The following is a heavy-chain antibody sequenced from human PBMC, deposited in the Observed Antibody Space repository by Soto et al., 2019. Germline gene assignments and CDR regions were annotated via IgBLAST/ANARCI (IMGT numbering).Heavy chain of an antibody. J-gene: IGHJ4*02. V-gene: IGHV3-23*01. Sequence: EVHLLESGGDLVQPGGSLRLSCAASGFTFSNYAMSWVRQAPVKGLEWVSGISGSDVSTFYADSVKGRFTISRDNSKNTLYLQMNSLRAADTAVYYCAKWTGRYCSGGRCYLDDPFDYWGQGTLVTVSS. CDR2: ISGSDVST. D-gene: IGHD2-15*01. CDR3: AKWTGRYCSGGRCYLDDPFDY. CDR1: GFTFSNYA.